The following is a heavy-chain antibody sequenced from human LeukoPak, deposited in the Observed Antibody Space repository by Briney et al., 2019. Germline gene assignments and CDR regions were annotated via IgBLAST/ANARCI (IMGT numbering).Heavy chain of an antibody. V-gene: IGHV4-39*07. CDR3: ARFKNSGYDYVRTFDY. CDR1: GDSISSSNCY. J-gene: IGHJ4*02. Sequence: SETLSLTCTVSGDSISSSNCYWGWIRQPPGKGLEWIGSIYFSGGTYYNASLKSRVTISVDTSKNQFSLKLSSVTAADTAVYYCARFKNSGYDYVRTFDYWGQGTLVTVSS. CDR2: IYFSGGT. D-gene: IGHD5-12*01.